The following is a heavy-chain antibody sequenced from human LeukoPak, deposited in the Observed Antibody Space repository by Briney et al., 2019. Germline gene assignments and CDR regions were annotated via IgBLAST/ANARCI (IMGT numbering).Heavy chain of an antibody. J-gene: IGHJ4*02. CDR1: GGSFSGYY. CDR3: ARNDFWSGYIVSDY. V-gene: IGHV4-34*01. Sequence: SETLSLTCAVYGGSFSGYYWSWIRQPPGKGLEWIGEINHSGSTNYNPSLKSRVTISVDTPKNQFSLKLSSVTAADTAVYYCARNDFWSGYIVSDYWGQGTLVTVSS. D-gene: IGHD3-3*01. CDR2: INHSGST.